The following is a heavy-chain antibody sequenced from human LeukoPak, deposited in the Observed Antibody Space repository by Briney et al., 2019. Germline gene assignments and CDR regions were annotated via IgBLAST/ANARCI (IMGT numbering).Heavy chain of an antibody. J-gene: IGHJ4*02. Sequence: GGSLRLSCAASGFTFTRHWMSWVRQAPGRGLVWVSRINSDGNTTNYADSVRGRFTISRDNAKNTLHLQMNSLRAEDTAVYFCARVLDGSGSRSFDYWGQGTLVTVSS. V-gene: IGHV3-74*01. CDR1: GFTFTRHW. CDR2: INSDGNTT. CDR3: ARVLDGSGSRSFDY. D-gene: IGHD3-10*01.